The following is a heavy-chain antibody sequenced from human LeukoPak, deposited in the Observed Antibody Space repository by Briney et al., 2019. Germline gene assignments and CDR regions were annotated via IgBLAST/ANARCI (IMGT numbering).Heavy chain of an antibody. Sequence: PGGSLTLSCAASGFTFSSYEMNWVRQAPGQGLVWVSYISSSGNTIYYADSAKARFTISRDNAKNSLYLQMNSLRAEDTAVYYCARGIKGGDCYDYWGQGTLVTVSS. CDR1: GFTFSSYE. CDR3: ARGIKGGDCYDY. CDR2: ISSSGNTI. J-gene: IGHJ4*02. V-gene: IGHV3-48*03. D-gene: IGHD2-21*01.